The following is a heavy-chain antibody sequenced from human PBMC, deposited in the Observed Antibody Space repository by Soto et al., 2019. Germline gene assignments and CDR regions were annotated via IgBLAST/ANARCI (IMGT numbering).Heavy chain of an antibody. CDR1: GGCFSRYS. CDR2: INHSGST. Sequence: SETMSLTRAVYGGCFSRYSWGWIRQHPGKGLEWIGEINHSGSTNYNPSLKSRVTISVDTSKNQFSLKLSSVTAADTAVYYCARGATYYDFWSGYYPRAQYNWFDPWGQGTLVTVSS. D-gene: IGHD3-3*01. CDR3: ARGATYYDFWSGYYPRAQYNWFDP. J-gene: IGHJ5*02. V-gene: IGHV4-34*01.